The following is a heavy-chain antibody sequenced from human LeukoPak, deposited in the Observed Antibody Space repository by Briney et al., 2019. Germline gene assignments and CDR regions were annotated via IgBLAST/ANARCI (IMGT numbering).Heavy chain of an antibody. J-gene: IGHJ3*02. D-gene: IGHD2-15*01. CDR1: GYTFTGYY. V-gene: IGHV1-2*02. Sequence: GASVKVSCKASGYTFTGYYIHWVRQAPGQGLEWMGWINPNSGGTNYAQKFQGRVTMTRDTSISTAYMELSRLTYDDTAVYYCARGGLVVVVAENDAFDIWGQGTTVTVSS. CDR2: INPNSGGT. CDR3: ARGGLVVVVAENDAFDI.